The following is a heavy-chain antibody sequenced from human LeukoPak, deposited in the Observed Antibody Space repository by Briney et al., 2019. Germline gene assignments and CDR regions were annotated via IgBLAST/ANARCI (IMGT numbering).Heavy chain of an antibody. V-gene: IGHV4-34*01. CDR1: GGSFNGYY. D-gene: IGHD3-10*01. CDR3: ARGAGRVQGARIDY. Sequence: SETLSLTCAVYGGSFNGYYWSWIRQPPGKGLEWIGEINHSGSTNYNPSLKSRVTISVDTSKNQFSLKLSSVTAADTAVYYCARGAGRVQGARIDYWDQGTLVTVSS. CDR2: INHSGST. J-gene: IGHJ4*02.